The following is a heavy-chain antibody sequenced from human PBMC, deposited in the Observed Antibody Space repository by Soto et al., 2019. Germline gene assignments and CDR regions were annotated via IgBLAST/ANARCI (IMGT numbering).Heavy chain of an antibody. Sequence: GASVKVSCKASGFAFSSYPMHWVRQAPGQGLEWMGWINTANGITEFSQKFQGRLTITRDESTSTAYMELSSLRSEDTAVHYCARQPSWTSSSWYNYYYGMDVWGQGTTVTVSS. CDR3: ARQPSWTSSSWYNYYYGMDV. CDR1: GFAFSSYP. J-gene: IGHJ6*02. CDR2: INTANGIT. D-gene: IGHD6-13*01. V-gene: IGHV1-3*04.